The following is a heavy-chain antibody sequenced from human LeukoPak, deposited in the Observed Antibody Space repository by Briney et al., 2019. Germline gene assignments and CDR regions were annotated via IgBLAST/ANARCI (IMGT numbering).Heavy chain of an antibody. V-gene: IGHV3-30*03. CDR1: GFTFSSYG. CDR3: AREGATMVRGVMTYYFDY. Sequence: GGSLRLSCAASGFTFSSYGMHWVRQAPGKGLEWVAVISYDGSNKYYADSVKGRFTISRDNSKNTLYLQMNSLRAEDTAVYYCAREGATMVRGVMTYYFDYWGQGTLVTVSS. D-gene: IGHD3-10*01. J-gene: IGHJ4*02. CDR2: ISYDGSNK.